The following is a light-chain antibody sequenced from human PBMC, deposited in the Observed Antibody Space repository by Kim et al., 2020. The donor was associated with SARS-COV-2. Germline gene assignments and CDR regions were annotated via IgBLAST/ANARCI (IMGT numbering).Light chain of an antibody. CDR3: QQSYRIPLT. CDR1: QTINNY. V-gene: IGKV1-39*01. J-gene: IGKJ4*01. Sequence: DIQMTQSPSSLSASVGDRVTITCRASQTINNYLNWYQQKAGKGPKVLIYAASSLQSGVPSRFSGSGSGTEFTLTISSLQHEDFATYYCQQSYRIPLTFGGGATVEIK. CDR2: AAS.